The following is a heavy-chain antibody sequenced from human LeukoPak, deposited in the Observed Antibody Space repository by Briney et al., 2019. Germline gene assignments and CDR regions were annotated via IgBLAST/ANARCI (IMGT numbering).Heavy chain of an antibody. CDR2: INLVGGST. J-gene: IGHJ3*02. CDR3: ARTVSSAGWSDDAFDI. CDR1: GFTFDDYG. V-gene: IGHV3-20*04. Sequence: GGSLRLSCAASGFTFDDYGMRWARQAPGKGGEGVSGINLVGGSTGYADSVKGRFTISRDNAKNFLYLQMNSLRAEDTALYYCARTVSSAGWSDDAFDIWGQGTMVTVSS. D-gene: IGHD6-19*01.